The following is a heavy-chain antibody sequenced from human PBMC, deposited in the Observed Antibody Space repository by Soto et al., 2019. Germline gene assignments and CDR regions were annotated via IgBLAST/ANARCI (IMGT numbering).Heavy chain of an antibody. CDR3: ARIYSSGPGWFHP. V-gene: IGHV4-31*11. CDR2: FYSSGRI. CDR1: GYSITAGGSY. J-gene: IGHJ5*02. Sequence: LPPPSLPCVVSGYSITAGGSYWSWIRPPPGKGLEWIGSFYSSGRIIYNPSLRSRGSISGDTSSPQFSMRLPSVTAADTARYYCARIYSSGPGWFHPWGPGTRVIVSS. D-gene: IGHD3-22*01.